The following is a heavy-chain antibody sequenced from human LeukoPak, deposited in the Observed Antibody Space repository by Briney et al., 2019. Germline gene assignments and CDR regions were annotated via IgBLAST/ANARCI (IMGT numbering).Heavy chain of an antibody. J-gene: IGHJ2*01. Sequence: GGSLRLSCTVSGFTVSSNSWSWVRRAPGKGLEWVSAIGGTGRSTYYSDSVKGRFTISRDNAKNSLSLQMTSLRAEDTAVYYCARLAETTLKNWYFDLWGRGTLVTVSS. CDR2: IGGTGRST. D-gene: IGHD4-11*01. CDR3: ARLAETTLKNWYFDL. CDR1: GFTVSSNS. V-gene: IGHV3-23*01.